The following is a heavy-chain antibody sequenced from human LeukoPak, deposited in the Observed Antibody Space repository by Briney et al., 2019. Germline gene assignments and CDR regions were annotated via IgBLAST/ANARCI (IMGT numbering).Heavy chain of an antibody. V-gene: IGHV1-24*01. Sequence: GASVKVSCKVSGYTLTELSMHWVRQSPGKGLEWMGGFDPEDGETIYAQKFQGRVTMTEDTSTDTAYMELSSLRSEDTAVYYCATVSGSSFSWFDPWGQGTLVTVSS. CDR2: FDPEDGET. CDR3: ATVSGSSFSWFDP. D-gene: IGHD6-6*01. CDR1: GYTLTELS. J-gene: IGHJ5*02.